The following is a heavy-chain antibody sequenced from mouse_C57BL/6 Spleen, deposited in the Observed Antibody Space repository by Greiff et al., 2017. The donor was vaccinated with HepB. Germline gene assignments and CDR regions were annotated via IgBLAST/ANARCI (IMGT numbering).Heavy chain of an antibody. CDR1: GYTFTSYW. CDR2: IDPSDSYT. V-gene: IGHV1-69*01. D-gene: IGHD1-1*02. Sequence: VQLQQPGAELVMPGASVKLSCKASGYTFTSYWMHWVKQRPGQGLEWIGEIDPSDSYTNYNQKFKGKSTLTVDKSSSTAYMQLSSLTSEDSAVYYCARRGTYYGYFDYWGQGTTLTVSS. J-gene: IGHJ2*01. CDR3: ARRGTYYGYFDY.